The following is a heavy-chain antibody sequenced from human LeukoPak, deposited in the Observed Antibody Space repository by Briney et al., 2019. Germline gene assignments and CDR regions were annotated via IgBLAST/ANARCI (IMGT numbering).Heavy chain of an antibody. CDR3: ARGDPRDAFDI. CDR2: ISSSSSYI. Sequence: GGSLRLSCAASGFTFSSYSMNWVRQAPGKGLEWVSSISSSSSYIYYADSVKGRFTISRDNAKNSLYLQMNSLRAEDAAVYYCARGDPRDAFDIWGQGTMVTVSS. V-gene: IGHV3-21*01. J-gene: IGHJ3*02. CDR1: GFTFSSYS.